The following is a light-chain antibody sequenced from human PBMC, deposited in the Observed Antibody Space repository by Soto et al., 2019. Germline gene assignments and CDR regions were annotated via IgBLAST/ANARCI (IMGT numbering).Light chain of an antibody. V-gene: IGKV3-20*01. CDR3: QQYGSSRRT. CDR2: GAS. J-gene: IGKJ1*01. CDR1: QTLDSDF. Sequence: TLSCRASQTLDSDFLVWYQHKPGQALRLLIYGASRRATGTPDRFTGSGPGTDFTLTFSRLEPEDFAVYYCQQYGSSRRTFGQGTKVDIK.